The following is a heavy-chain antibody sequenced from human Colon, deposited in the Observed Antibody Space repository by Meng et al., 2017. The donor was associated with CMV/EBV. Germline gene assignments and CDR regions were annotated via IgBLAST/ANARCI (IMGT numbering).Heavy chain of an antibody. Sequence: LRRSCEASGFALSSYWVNWVRQAPGKGLEWVANIKQDGSEKNSMDSVKGRFTISRDNAQNSLYLQMDSMRVEDTAIYYCMTHTGSSDYWGQGTLVTVSS. J-gene: IGHJ4*02. V-gene: IGHV3-7*01. D-gene: IGHD6-6*01. CDR3: MTHTGSSDY. CDR2: IKQDGSEK. CDR1: GFALSSYW.